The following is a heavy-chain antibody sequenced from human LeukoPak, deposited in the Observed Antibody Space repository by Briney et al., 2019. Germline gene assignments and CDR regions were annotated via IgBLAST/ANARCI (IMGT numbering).Heavy chain of an antibody. CDR2: ISWNSGSI. CDR3: AKGPYYYDSSGYYYGSN. Sequence: GRSLRLSCAASGFTFDDYAMHWVRQAPGKGLEWVSGISWNSGSIGYADSVKGRFTISRDNAKNSLYLQMNSLRAEDMALYYCAKGPYYYDSSGYYYGSNWGQGTLVTVSS. V-gene: IGHV3-9*03. CDR1: GFTFDDYA. D-gene: IGHD3-22*01. J-gene: IGHJ4*02.